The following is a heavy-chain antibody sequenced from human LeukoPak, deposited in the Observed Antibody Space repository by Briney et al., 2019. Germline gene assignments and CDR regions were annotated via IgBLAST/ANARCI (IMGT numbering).Heavy chain of an antibody. Sequence: SETLSPTCTVSGASISNYYWTWIRQPPGKGLEWITHISSSGTPYYNPSLKSRVTISVDTSKNQFSLKLSSVTAADTALYFCARLFGVVTPRYYYMDVWGKGTTVTVSS. CDR3: ARLFGVVTPRYYYMDV. D-gene: IGHD3-3*01. CDR1: GASISNYY. V-gene: IGHV4-59*01. CDR2: ISSSGTP. J-gene: IGHJ6*03.